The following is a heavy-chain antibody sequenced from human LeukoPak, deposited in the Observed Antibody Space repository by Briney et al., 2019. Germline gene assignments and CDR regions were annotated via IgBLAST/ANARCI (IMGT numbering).Heavy chain of an antibody. J-gene: IGHJ4*02. D-gene: IGHD6-25*01. Sequence: ASVKVSCKASGYTFTNYHINWVRQATGQRLEWMGWMNPNNGDSGYAQKFQGRVTITRDTSISTSYMELRSLISDDTAVYFCARTTSFTASGYDYWGQGTLVTVSS. CDR3: ARTTSFTASGYDY. V-gene: IGHV1-8*03. CDR1: GYTFTNYH. CDR2: MNPNNGDS.